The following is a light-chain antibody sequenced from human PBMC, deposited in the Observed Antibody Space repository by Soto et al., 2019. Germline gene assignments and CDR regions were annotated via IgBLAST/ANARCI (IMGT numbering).Light chain of an antibody. J-gene: IGKJ4*01. CDR1: QSVSSSY. V-gene: IGKV3-20*01. CDR2: GAS. CDR3: QQDGSSPRLT. Sequence: EIVLTQSPGTLSLSPGERATLSCRASQSVSSSYLAWYQQKPGQAPRLLIYGASSRATGIPDRFSGSGSGTDFTLTISRLEPEDVAVYYCQQDGSSPRLTFGGGTKVEIK.